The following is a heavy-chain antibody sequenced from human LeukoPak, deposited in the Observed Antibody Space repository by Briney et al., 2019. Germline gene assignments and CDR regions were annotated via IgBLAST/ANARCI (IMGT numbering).Heavy chain of an antibody. CDR1: GGSINSYY. J-gene: IGHJ3*02. CDR2: IHYGGST. Sequence: SETLSLTCTVSGGSINSYYWSWIRQPPGRGLEWVGSIHYGGSTSYNPSLRSRVTISVDTSKNQFSLKLSSVTAADTAVYYCARGYCSSTSCLDAFDTWGQGTMVTVSS. CDR3: ARGYCSSTSCLDAFDT. D-gene: IGHD2-2*01. V-gene: IGHV4-59*12.